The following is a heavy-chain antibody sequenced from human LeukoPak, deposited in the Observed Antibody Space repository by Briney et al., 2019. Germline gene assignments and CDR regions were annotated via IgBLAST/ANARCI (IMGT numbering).Heavy chain of an antibody. D-gene: IGHD3-3*01. CDR3: AREQDYDFWSGYAASNYYYYGMDV. CDR2: MNPNSGNT. Sequence: ASVKVSCKASGYIFTSYDINWVRQATGQGLEWMGWMNPNSGNTGYAQKFQGRVTMTRNTSISTAYMELSSLRSEDTAVYYCAREQDYDFWSGYAASNYYYYGMDVWGQGTTVTVSS. V-gene: IGHV1-8*01. J-gene: IGHJ6*02. CDR1: GYIFTSYD.